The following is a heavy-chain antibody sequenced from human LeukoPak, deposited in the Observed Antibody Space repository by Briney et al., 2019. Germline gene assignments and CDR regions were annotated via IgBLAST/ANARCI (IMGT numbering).Heavy chain of an antibody. Sequence: GRSLRLSCAASGFIFNNYALIWVRQAPGKGLEWVSAISNDGGGTNYADFVRGRFTISRDNSKNTLFLQMNSLRAEDTALYYCAKGSSGYFADLWGQGTLVTVSS. CDR2: ISNDGGGT. V-gene: IGHV3-23*01. CDR3: AKGSSGYFADL. CDR1: GFIFNNYA. D-gene: IGHD3-22*01. J-gene: IGHJ5*02.